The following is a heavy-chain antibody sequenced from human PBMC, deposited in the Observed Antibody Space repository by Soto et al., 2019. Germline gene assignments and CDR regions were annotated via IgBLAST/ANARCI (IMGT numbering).Heavy chain of an antibody. CDR1: GGPISSYY. CDR2: IYYSGST. D-gene: IGHD2-2*01. Sequence: SETLSLTCTVSGGPISSYYWSWIRQPPGKGLEWIGYIYYSGSTNYNPSLKSRVTISVDTSKNQFSLKLSSVTAADTAVYYCARDRVVGYGMDVWGQGTTVTVSS. J-gene: IGHJ6*02. CDR3: ARDRVVGYGMDV. V-gene: IGHV4-59*01.